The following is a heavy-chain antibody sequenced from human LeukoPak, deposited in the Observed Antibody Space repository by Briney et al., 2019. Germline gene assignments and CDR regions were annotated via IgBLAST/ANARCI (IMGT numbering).Heavy chain of an antibody. V-gene: IGHV3-30*04. CDR2: ISYDGSNK. J-gene: IGHJ4*02. CDR1: GFTFSSYA. CDR3: AREGLRRFDY. Sequence: PGGSLRLSCAASGFTFSSYAMHWVRQAPGKGLEWVAVISYDGSNKYYADSVKGRFTISRDNSKNTLYLQMNSLRAEDTAFYYCAREGLRRFDYWGQGTLVTVSS. D-gene: IGHD2-15*01.